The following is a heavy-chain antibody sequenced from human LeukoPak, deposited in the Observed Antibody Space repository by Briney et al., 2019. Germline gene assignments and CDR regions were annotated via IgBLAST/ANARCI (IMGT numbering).Heavy chain of an antibody. J-gene: IGHJ4*02. CDR2: IYYSGST. Sequence: SETLSLTCTVYGGSISIYYWSWIRQPPGQGLEWIGYIYYSGSTNYNPSLKSRVTISVDTSKNQFSLKLSSVTAADTAVYYCARAGMTTVTTFGYWGQGTPVTVPS. V-gene: IGHV4-59*01. CDR1: GGSISIYY. D-gene: IGHD4-17*01. CDR3: ARAGMTTVTTFGY.